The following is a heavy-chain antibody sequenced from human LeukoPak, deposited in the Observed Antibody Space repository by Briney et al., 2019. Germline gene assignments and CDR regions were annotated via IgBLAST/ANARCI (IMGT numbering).Heavy chain of an antibody. Sequence: PGGSLRLSCAASGFTFSSYWMHRVRQAPGKGLVWVSRINSDGSSTSYADSVKGRFTISRDNAKNTLCLQVNSLRAEDTAVYYCARETGSGYGMDVWGQGTTVTVSS. V-gene: IGHV3-74*01. CDR2: INSDGSST. CDR3: ARETGSGYGMDV. CDR1: GFTFSSYW. D-gene: IGHD3-10*01. J-gene: IGHJ6*02.